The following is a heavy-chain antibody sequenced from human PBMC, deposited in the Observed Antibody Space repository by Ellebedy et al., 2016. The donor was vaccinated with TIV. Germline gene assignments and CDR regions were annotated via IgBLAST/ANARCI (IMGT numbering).Heavy chain of an antibody. CDR1: GFTFSNYW. D-gene: IGHD2/OR15-2a*01. CDR2: INIDETVT. J-gene: IGHJ4*02. CDR3: ARDRSMTPDS. V-gene: IGHV3-74*01. Sequence: GGSLRLXXAASGFTFSNYWMHWVRQPPGKGLVWVSIINIDETVTRYAEFVKGRFTISRDNAKNTLYLQMNSLRAEDTAVYYCARDRSMTPDSWGQGSLVTVSS.